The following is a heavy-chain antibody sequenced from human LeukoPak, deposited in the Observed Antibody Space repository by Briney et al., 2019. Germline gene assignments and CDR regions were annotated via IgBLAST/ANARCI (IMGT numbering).Heavy chain of an antibody. D-gene: IGHD3-10*01. Sequence: SETLSLTCTVSGGSISSTNYYWSWIRQHPGKGLGWIGYIYYSGSTYYNPSLKSRVTISVDTSKNQFSLKLSSVTAADTAVYYCARDDGSGSYPHAFDIWGQGTMVTVSS. CDR3: ARDDGSGSYPHAFDI. CDR1: GGSISSTNYY. V-gene: IGHV4-31*03. J-gene: IGHJ3*02. CDR2: IYYSGST.